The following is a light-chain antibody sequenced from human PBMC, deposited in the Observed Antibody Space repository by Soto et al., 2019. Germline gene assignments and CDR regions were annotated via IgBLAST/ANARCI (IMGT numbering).Light chain of an antibody. CDR2: DVS. V-gene: IGLV2-11*01. CDR1: SSDVGAYNY. J-gene: IGLJ1*01. Sequence: QSALTQPRSVSGSPGQSVTISCTGTSSDVGAYNYVSWYQQHPGKAPKLMTYDVSKRPSGVPDRFSGSKSGNTASLTISGLQAEHEADYYCCSYADNYSYVFGTGTKVTVL. CDR3: CSYADNYSYV.